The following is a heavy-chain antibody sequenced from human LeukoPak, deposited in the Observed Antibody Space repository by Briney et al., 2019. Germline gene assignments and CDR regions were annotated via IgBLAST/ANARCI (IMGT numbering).Heavy chain of an antibody. CDR3: ARGPV. V-gene: IGHV3-7*01. CDR1: GFTFSSNW. CDR2: IKEDGSEK. J-gene: IGHJ6*04. Sequence: GGSLRLSCAASGFTFSSNWMSWVRQAPGKGLEWVANIKEDGSEKYYVEPVKGRFTISRDNAKNSLYLQMDSLRAEDTAVYYCARGPVWGKGTTVTVSS.